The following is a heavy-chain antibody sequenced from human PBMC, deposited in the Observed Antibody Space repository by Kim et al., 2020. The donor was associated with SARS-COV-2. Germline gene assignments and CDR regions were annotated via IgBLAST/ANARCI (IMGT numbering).Heavy chain of an antibody. D-gene: IGHD6-19*01. CDR1: GYTFTSHD. Sequence: ASVKVSCKASGYTFTSHDINWVRQAPGQGLEWMGWINPNSGNTGYAQKFQGRVTMTRNTAINTAYMEVTTLRSDDTAIYYCASVPSGWYDYWGQGALVTVSS. J-gene: IGHJ4*02. V-gene: IGHV1-8*01. CDR3: ASVPSGWYDY. CDR2: INPNSGNT.